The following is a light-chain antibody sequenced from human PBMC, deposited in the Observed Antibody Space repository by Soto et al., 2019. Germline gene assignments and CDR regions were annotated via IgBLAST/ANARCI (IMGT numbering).Light chain of an antibody. J-gene: IGKJ4*01. CDR1: QDISNY. V-gene: IGKV1-33*01. CDR2: DAS. CDR3: QQYDNLPLT. Sequence: DIQMTQSPSSLSASVGDRVTITCQASQDISNYLNWYQQKPGKAPKLLIYDASNLETGVPSRFSGSRSGTDFTFTISSQQPEDIATYYCQQYDNLPLTFGGGIKVEIK.